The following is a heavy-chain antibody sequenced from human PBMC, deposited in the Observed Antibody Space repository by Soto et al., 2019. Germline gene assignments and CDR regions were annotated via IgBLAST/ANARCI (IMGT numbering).Heavy chain of an antibody. V-gene: IGHV5-10-1*01. D-gene: IGHD1-26*01. J-gene: IGHJ4*02. Sequence: EVQLVQSGAEVKKPGESLRISCKGSGYSFTSYWISWVRQMPGKGLEWMGRIDPSDSYTNYSPSFQGHVTISADKSVSTAYLQWSSLKASDTAMYYCARHRYSGTTFRVPDYWGQGTLVTVSS. CDR1: GYSFTSYW. CDR3: ARHRYSGTTFRVPDY. CDR2: IDPSDSYT.